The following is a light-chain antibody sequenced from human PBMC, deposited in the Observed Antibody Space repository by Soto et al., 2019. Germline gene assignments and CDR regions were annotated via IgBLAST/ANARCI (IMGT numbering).Light chain of an antibody. J-gene: IGKJ1*01. V-gene: IGKV1-27*01. Sequence: DIQMTQSPSSLSASVGDRVTITCRASQVISNYLAWYQQKPGKVPKLLIYAASTLQSGVPFRFSGSGSGTDFTLTISSLLPEDGATYYFQKDNSAPWTFGQGTNVEIK. CDR2: AAS. CDR3: QKDNSAPWT. CDR1: QVISNY.